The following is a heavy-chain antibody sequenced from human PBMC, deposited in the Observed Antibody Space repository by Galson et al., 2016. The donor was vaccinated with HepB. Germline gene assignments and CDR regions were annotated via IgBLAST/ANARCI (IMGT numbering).Heavy chain of an antibody. V-gene: IGHV3-21*01. Sequence: SLRLSCAASGFTFRTYCINWVRQAPGKGLEWVSSISSSNTYIYYADSVRGRFTISRDNAKNSLYLQMNSLRAEDTAVYYCARTMPRGYIGYDEGGIGPYYGMDVWGQGTTVTVSS. CDR2: ISSSNTYI. J-gene: IGHJ6*02. CDR3: ARTMPRGYIGYDEGGIGPYYGMDV. D-gene: IGHD5-12*01. CDR1: GFTFRTYC.